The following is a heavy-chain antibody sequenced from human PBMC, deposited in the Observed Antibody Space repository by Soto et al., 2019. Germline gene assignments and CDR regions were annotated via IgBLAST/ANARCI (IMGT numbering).Heavy chain of an antibody. CDR3: ARGGRRLGWFDP. CDR1: GYTFSSYV. J-gene: IGHJ5*02. V-gene: IGHV1-18*01. CDR2: ISPFNYNT. Sequence: QVQLMQSRPEVKTPGASVKLSCKASGYTFSSYVITRVRQAPGQGLEWMGWISPFNYNTNYAQKFQGRVTMTTDTSTNTAYMELRSLRSDDTAVYYCARGGRRLGWFDPWGQGTLVTVSS. D-gene: IGHD6-25*01.